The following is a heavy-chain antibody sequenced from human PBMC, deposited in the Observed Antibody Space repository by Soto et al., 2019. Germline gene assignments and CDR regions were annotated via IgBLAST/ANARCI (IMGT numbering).Heavy chain of an antibody. V-gene: IGHV1-69*02. D-gene: IGHD3-22*01. Sequence: SVKVSCKASGGTFSSYTISWVRQAPGQGLEWMGRIIPILGIANYAQKFQGRVTITADKSTSTAYMELSSLRSEDTAVYYCASLYYYDSSGYYPNWFDPWGQGTLVTVSS. J-gene: IGHJ5*02. CDR1: GGTFSSYT. CDR2: IIPILGIA. CDR3: ASLYYYDSSGYYPNWFDP.